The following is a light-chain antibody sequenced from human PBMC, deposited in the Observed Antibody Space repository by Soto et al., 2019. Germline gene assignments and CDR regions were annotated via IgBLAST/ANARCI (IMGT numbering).Light chain of an antibody. V-gene: IGKV1-5*03. Sequence: DIQMTQSPSTLSASVGDRVTITCRASQSISRWLAWYQQKPGKAPKLLIYQASNLESGVPSRFSGSGSGTEFTLTVSSLQTDDSATYYCQQYSNQWTFGQGTKVEIK. CDR3: QQYSNQWT. CDR1: QSISRW. CDR2: QAS. J-gene: IGKJ1*01.